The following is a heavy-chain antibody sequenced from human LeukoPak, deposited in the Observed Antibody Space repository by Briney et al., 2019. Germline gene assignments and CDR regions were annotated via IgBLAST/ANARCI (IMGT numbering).Heavy chain of an antibody. V-gene: IGHV7-4-1*02. J-gene: IGHJ4*02. D-gene: IGHD6-13*01. CDR2: INTNTGNP. CDR1: GYTFTTYA. CDR3: AKEGQYSSSWYLGY. Sequence: ASVKVSCKASGYTFTTYAMNWVRQAPGQGLEWMGWINTNTGNPTYAQGFTGRFVFSLDTSVSTAYLQISGLEAEDTAVYYCAKEGQYSSSWYLGYWGQGTLVTVSS.